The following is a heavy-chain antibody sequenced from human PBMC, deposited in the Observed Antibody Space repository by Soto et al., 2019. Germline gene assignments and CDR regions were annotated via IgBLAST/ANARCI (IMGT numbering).Heavy chain of an antibody. CDR1: GGSISSSSYY. CDR2: IYYSGST. V-gene: IGHV4-39*01. J-gene: IGHJ4*02. Sequence: TSETLSLTCPVSGGSISSSSYYWGWIRQPPGKGLEWIGSIYYSGSTYYNPSLKSRVTISVDTSKNQFSLKLSSVTAADTAVYYCARHEGSGIFDYWGQGTLVTVSS. D-gene: IGHD3-10*01. CDR3: ARHEGSGIFDY.